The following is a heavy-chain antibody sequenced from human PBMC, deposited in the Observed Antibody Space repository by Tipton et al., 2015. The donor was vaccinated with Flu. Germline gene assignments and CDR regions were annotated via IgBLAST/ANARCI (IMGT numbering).Heavy chain of an antibody. V-gene: IGHV4-39*07. CDR1: GGSISSSSYY. Sequence: TLSLTCTVSGGSISSSSYYWGWIRQPPRKGLEWIGSIYYSGSTYYNPSLKSRVTISVDTSKNQFSLKLSSVTAADTAVYYCASSTSGSYYNAFFSYGMDVWGQGTTVTVSS. J-gene: IGHJ6*02. D-gene: IGHD3-10*01. CDR3: ASSTSGSYYNAFFSYGMDV. CDR2: IYYSGST.